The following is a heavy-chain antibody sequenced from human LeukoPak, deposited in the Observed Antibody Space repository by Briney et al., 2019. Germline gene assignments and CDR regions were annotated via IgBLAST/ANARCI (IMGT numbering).Heavy chain of an antibody. D-gene: IGHD3-22*01. CDR1: GGSISSYY. J-gene: IGHJ4*02. Sequence: SETLSLTCTVSGGSISSYYWSWIRQPPGKGLEWIGSIYYSGSTYYNPSLKSRVTISVDTSKNQFSLKLSSVTAADTAVYYCASQRNDYYDSSGHDYWGQGTLVTVSS. V-gene: IGHV4-39*01. CDR2: IYYSGST. CDR3: ASQRNDYYDSSGHDY.